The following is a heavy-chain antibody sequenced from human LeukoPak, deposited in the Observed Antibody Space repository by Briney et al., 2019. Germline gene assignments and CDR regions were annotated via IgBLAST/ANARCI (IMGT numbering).Heavy chain of an antibody. Sequence: SETLSLTCTVSGGSIRSHYWSWMRQPPGKGLEWIGYIYYGGYTNYKPSLNSRDNISVDTSTNPFSLQPGSVTAADTAVYYCAALVAVRVGNDAFDIWGQGTMVTVSS. CDR3: AALVAVRVGNDAFDI. D-gene: IGHD2-2*01. J-gene: IGHJ3*02. V-gene: IGHV4-59*11. CDR1: GGSIRSHY. CDR2: IYYGGYT.